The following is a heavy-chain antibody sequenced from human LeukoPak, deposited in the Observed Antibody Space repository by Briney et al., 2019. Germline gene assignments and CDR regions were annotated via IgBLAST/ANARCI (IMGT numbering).Heavy chain of an antibody. CDR2: TWYDGSNK. D-gene: IGHD2-2*01. Sequence: GGSLRLSCVASGFTFSNYALTWIRQAPGKGLEWVAATWYDGSNKYYADSVKGRFTISRDNSKNTLYLQMNSLRAEDTAVYFCARGGHCSTTSCSNYDGMDVWGQGTTLTVSS. J-gene: IGHJ6*02. CDR1: GFTFSNYA. V-gene: IGHV3-33*08. CDR3: ARGGHCSTTSCSNYDGMDV.